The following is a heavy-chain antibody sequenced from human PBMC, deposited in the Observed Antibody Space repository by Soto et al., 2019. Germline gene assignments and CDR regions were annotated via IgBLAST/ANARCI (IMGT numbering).Heavy chain of an antibody. V-gene: IGHV3-13*01. D-gene: IGHD2-8*01. CDR3: ARGRSNQYESSPPPKFDP. Sequence: PGGSLRLSCAASGFTFSTYDMHWVRQATGKGLEWVPAIGTIRDTYYLDSVKGRFTISRENAKNSVYLQMNSLRAGDTAVYYCARGRSNQYESSPPPKFDPWGRGTLVTVSS. CDR1: GFTFSTYD. J-gene: IGHJ5*02. CDR2: IGTIRDT.